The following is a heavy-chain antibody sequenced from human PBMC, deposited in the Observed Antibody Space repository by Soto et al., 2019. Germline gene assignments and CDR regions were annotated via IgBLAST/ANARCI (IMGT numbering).Heavy chain of an antibody. CDR1: GFTFSSYA. CDR3: ARDGAAGSRYYYYGMDV. J-gene: IGHJ6*02. V-gene: IGHV3-30-3*01. CDR2: ISYDGSNK. D-gene: IGHD6-13*01. Sequence: QVQLVESGGGVVQPGRSLRLSCAASGFTFSSYAMHWVRQAPGKGLEWVAVISYDGSNKYYADSVKGRFTISRDNSKNTLDLQMNSLRAEDTAVYYCARDGAAGSRYYYYGMDVWGQGTTVTVSS.